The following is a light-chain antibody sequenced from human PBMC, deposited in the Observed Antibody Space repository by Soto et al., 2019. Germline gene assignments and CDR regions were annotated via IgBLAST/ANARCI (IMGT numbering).Light chain of an antibody. CDR2: GAS. J-gene: IGKJ1*01. CDR3: QQYNNWPQT. CDR1: QSVSSN. Sequence: EIVLPQSPATLSVSPGERATLSCRASQSVSSNLAWYQQKPGQAPRLLIFGASTRATGTPARFSGSGSGTEFTLTISSLQSEDFAVYYCQQYNNWPQTFGQGTKVDIK. V-gene: IGKV3-15*01.